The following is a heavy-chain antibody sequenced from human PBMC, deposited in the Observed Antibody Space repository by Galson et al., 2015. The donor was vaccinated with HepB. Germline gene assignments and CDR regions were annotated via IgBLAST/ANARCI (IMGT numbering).Heavy chain of an antibody. CDR2: ISAYNGNT. J-gene: IGHJ4*02. V-gene: IGHV1-18*04. CDR1: GYTFTSYG. D-gene: IGHD2-2*01. CDR3: ARDLSGLFVVAPAADQFDY. Sequence: SVKVSCKASGYTFTSYGISWVRQAPGQGLEWMGWISAYNGNTNYAQKLQGRVTMTTDTSTSTAYMELRSLRSDDTAVYYCARDLSGLFVVAPAADQFDYWGQGTLVTVSS.